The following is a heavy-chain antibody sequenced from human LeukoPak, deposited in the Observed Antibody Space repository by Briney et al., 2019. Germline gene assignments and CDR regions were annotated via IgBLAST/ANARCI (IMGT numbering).Heavy chain of an antibody. V-gene: IGHV4-38-2*02. CDR1: GYSISSGYY. J-gene: IGHJ6*02. D-gene: IGHD2-8*02. CDR2: IYHSGST. Sequence: SETLSLTCTVSGYSISSGYYWGWIRQPPGKGLEWIGGIYHSGSTYYNPSLKSRVTISVDTSKNQFSLKLSSVTAADTAVYYCARDVTVVSPHYYYGMDVWGQGTTVTVSS. CDR3: ARDVTVVSPHYYYGMDV.